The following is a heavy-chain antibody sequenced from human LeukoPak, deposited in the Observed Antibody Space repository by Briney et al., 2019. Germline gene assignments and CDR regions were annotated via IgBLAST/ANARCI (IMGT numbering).Heavy chain of an antibody. J-gene: IGHJ4*02. V-gene: IGHV4-39*01. CDR1: GGSISSSSYY. CDR2: IYYSGST. Sequence: SETLSLTCTVSGGSISSSSYYWGWIRQPPGKGLEWIGSIYYSGSTYYNPSLKSRVTISVDTSKNQFSLKLSSVTAADTAVYYCARHATDWLIHFDYWGQGTLVTVSS. D-gene: IGHD3-9*01. CDR3: ARHATDWLIHFDY.